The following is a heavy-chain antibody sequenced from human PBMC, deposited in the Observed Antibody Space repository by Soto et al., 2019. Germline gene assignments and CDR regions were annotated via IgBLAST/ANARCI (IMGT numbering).Heavy chain of an antibody. D-gene: IGHD2-2*03. J-gene: IGHJ4*02. CDR3: AKMEGMDPWAYSFDY. CDR1: GFTFSDFA. V-gene: IGHV3-23*01. CDR2: IYGGGNGP. Sequence: GSLRLSCAATGFTFSDFAMSWVRQAPGKGLEWVSRIYGGGNGPHYADSVKGRVTISRDNSKNTLHLQMNSLRAEDTAVYYCAKMEGMDPWAYSFDYWGQGTLVTVSS.